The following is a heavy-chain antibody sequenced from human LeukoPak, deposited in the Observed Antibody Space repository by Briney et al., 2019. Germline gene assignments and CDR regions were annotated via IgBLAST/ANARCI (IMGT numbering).Heavy chain of an antibody. V-gene: IGHV3-21*01. Sequence: PGGSLRLSCAASGLTFSSYSMNWVRQAPGKGLEWVSSISSSSSYIYYADSVKGRFTIARDNFKNTLYLQMNNLRAEDTAVYYCASHVTIFGVVSRNDDPFDIWGQGTMVTVSS. D-gene: IGHD3-3*01. CDR3: ASHVTIFGVVSRNDDPFDI. CDR2: ISSSSSYI. J-gene: IGHJ3*02. CDR1: GLTFSSYS.